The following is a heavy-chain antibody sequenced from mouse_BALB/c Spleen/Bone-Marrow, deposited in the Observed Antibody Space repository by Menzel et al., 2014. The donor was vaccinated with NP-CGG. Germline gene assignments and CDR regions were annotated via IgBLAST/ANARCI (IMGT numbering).Heavy chain of an antibody. J-gene: IGHJ2*01. CDR3: ARGGISVDY. V-gene: IGHV1-80*01. CDR1: GYVFXTYW. Sequence: QVQLQQSGAELVRPGSSVKISCESSGYVFXTYWINWVKQRPGQGLEWIGQIYPGDGDTDYNGKFKDKATLTADKSSNTAYMQLSSLTSEDSAVCFCARGGISVDYWGQGTTLTVSS. CDR2: IYPGDGDT.